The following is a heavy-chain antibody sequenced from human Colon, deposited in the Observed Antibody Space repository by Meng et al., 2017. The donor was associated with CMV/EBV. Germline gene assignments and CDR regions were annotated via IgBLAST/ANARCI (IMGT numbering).Heavy chain of an antibody. Sequence: GESLKISCAASGFTFSTYAMSWVRQAPGKGLDWVSVISGSGGTTYYADSVKGRFTISRDNSKNTVYLQMNSLRAEDTALYYCVKMKYYDFWSVSRSYYSYYGMDVWGQGTTVTVSS. CDR3: VKMKYYDFWSVSRSYYSYYGMDV. V-gene: IGHV3-23*01. J-gene: IGHJ6*02. CDR1: GFTFSTYA. D-gene: IGHD3-3*01. CDR2: ISGSGGTT.